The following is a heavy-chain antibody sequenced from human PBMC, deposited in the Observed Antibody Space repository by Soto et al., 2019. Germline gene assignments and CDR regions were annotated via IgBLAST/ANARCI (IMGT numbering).Heavy chain of an antibody. CDR3: ARGGAATLGYYYYYGMDV. D-gene: IGHD2-15*01. Sequence: SETLSLTCTVSGGSISSYYWSWIRQPPGKGLEWIGYIYYSGSTNYNPSLKSRVNISVDTSKNQFSLKLSSVTAADTAVYYCARGGAATLGYYYYYGMDVWGQGTTVTVSS. CDR2: IYYSGST. V-gene: IGHV4-59*01. CDR1: GGSISSYY. J-gene: IGHJ6*02.